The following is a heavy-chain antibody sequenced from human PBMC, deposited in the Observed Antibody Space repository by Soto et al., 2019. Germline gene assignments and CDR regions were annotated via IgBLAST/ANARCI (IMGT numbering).Heavy chain of an antibody. CDR1: GGSTSGSY. D-gene: IGHD6-19*01. Sequence: SETLSLTCSVSGGSTSGSYWSWTRQSPGKGLEWLGYVYYTGSTNYSPSLRSRVSISVDTSKNEFSLRLSSVTAADTAVYFCARSVAVPGAHIDYWGQGTQVTVSS. CDR2: VYYTGST. V-gene: IGHV4-59*01. J-gene: IGHJ4*02. CDR3: ARSVAVPGAHIDY.